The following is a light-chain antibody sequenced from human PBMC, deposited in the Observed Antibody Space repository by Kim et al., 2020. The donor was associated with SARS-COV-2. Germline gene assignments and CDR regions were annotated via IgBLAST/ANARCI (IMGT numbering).Light chain of an antibody. J-gene: IGKJ4*01. CDR3: QHYGSLPLT. CDR2: HAT. V-gene: IGKV3-20*01. Sequence: SPGERATLSCRARQSVTRGYLAWYQQKPGQAPRLLIYHATNRATGIPDRFSGSGAGTDFTLTINSLKPEDFAVYYCQHYGSLPLTFAGGTKVDIK. CDR1: QSVTRGY.